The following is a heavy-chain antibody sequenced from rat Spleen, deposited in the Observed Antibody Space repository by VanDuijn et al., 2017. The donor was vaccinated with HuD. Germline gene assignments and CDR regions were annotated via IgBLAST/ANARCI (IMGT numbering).Heavy chain of an antibody. D-gene: IGHD1-11*01. CDR2: ISTNGGNI. CDR3: ARHYGGYSEYVMDA. V-gene: IGHV5-25*01. Sequence: EVQLVESGGGLVRPGRSMKLSCAASGFTFSNYYMAWVRQAPTEGLEWVASISTNGGNIYHRDSVKGRFIISRDNAKSTLYLQMDSLRSEDTATYYCARHYGGYSEYVMDAWGQGASVTVSS. CDR1: GFTFSNYY. J-gene: IGHJ4*01.